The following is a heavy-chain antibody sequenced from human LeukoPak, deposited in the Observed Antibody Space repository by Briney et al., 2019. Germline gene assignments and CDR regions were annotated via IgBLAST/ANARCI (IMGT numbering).Heavy chain of an antibody. CDR1: GFTFTSYS. Sequence: GGSLRLSCAASGFTFTSYSMNWVRQAPGKGLEWVSAISGSGGSTYYADSVKGRFTISRDNSKNTLYLQMNSLRAEDTAVYYCAKASGDYDFWSGYPKLDVWGQGTTVTVSS. CDR2: ISGSGGST. V-gene: IGHV3-23*01. J-gene: IGHJ6*02. D-gene: IGHD3-3*01. CDR3: AKASGDYDFWSGYPKLDV.